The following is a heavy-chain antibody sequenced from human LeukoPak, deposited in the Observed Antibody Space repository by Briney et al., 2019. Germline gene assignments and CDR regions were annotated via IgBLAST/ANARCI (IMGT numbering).Heavy chain of an antibody. V-gene: IGHV3-23*01. CDR1: GFTFSSYA. CDR2: ISGSGGSA. J-gene: IGHJ4*02. CDR3: AKPDVWGSYRYFDY. Sequence: GGSLRLSCAASGFTFSSYAMSWVRQAPGKGLEWVSAISGSGGSAYYADSVKGRFTISRDNSKNTLYLQMNSLRAEDTAVYYCAKPDVWGSYRYFDYWGQGTLVTVSS. D-gene: IGHD3-16*02.